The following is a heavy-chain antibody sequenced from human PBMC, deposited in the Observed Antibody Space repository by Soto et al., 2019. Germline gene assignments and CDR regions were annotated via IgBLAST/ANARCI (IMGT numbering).Heavy chain of an antibody. CDR3: ARVGDGYYDSSGNWFDP. Sequence: SETLSLTCTVSGGSISSGGYYWSWIRQHPGKGLEWIGYIYYSGSTYYNPSLKSRVTISVDTSKNQFSLKLSSVTAADTAVYYCARVGDGYYDSSGNWFDPWGQGTLVTVSS. V-gene: IGHV4-31*03. D-gene: IGHD3-22*01. CDR1: GGSISSGGYY. J-gene: IGHJ5*02. CDR2: IYYSGST.